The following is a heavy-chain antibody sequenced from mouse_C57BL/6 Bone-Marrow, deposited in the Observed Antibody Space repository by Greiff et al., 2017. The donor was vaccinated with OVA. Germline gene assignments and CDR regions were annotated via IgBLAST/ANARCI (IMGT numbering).Heavy chain of an antibody. Sequence: EVKVVESGGGLVQPGGSLKLSCAASGFTFSDYYMYWVRQTPEKRLEWVAYISNGGGSTYYPDTVKGRFTISRDNAKNTLYLQMSRLKSEDTAMYYCGREECYDSWFAYWGQGALVTVSA. CDR1: GFTFSDYY. CDR2: ISNGGGST. D-gene: IGHD2-4*01. CDR3: GREECYDSWFAY. J-gene: IGHJ3*01. V-gene: IGHV5-12*01.